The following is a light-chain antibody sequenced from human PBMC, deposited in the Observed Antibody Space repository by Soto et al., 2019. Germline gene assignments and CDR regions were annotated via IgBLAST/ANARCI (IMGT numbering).Light chain of an antibody. CDR1: ASDIGGYTF. J-gene: IGLJ1*01. CDR3: SAHGGTNPYV. Sequence: QSVLTQPPSASGSPGQSVAISCTGTASDIGGYTFVSWYQQHPGKAPKLLIYDVNKRPSGVPDRFSGSKSGNTASLTVSGLPAEDEDDYYCSAHGGTNPYVFGTGTKVTVL. CDR2: DVN. V-gene: IGLV2-8*01.